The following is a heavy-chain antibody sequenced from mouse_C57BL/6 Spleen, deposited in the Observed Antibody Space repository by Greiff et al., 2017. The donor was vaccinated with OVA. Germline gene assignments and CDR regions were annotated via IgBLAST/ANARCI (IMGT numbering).Heavy chain of an antibody. CDR2: IDPSDSYT. CDR1: GYTFTSYW. Sequence: QVQLQQPGAELVRPGTSVKLSCKASGYTFTSYWMHWVKQRPGQGLEWIGVIDPSDSYTNYNQKFKGKATLTVDTSSSTAYMQLSSLTSEDSAVYYCAHYGSSYDYFDYWGQGTTLTVSS. CDR3: AHYGSSYDYFDY. V-gene: IGHV1-59*01. J-gene: IGHJ2*01. D-gene: IGHD1-1*01.